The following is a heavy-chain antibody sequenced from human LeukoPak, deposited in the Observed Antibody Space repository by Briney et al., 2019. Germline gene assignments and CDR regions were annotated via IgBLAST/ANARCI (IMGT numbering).Heavy chain of an antibody. J-gene: IGHJ6*03. Sequence: GGSLRLSCAASGFTFSSYGMHWVRQAPGKGLEWVAFIRYDGSNKYYADSVKGRFTISRDNSKNTLYLQMNSLRAEDTAVYYCAGYSSSSIDEDYYYYYMDVWGKGTTVTVSS. CDR1: GFTFSSYG. CDR3: AGYSSSSIDEDYYYYYMDV. D-gene: IGHD6-6*01. V-gene: IGHV3-30*02. CDR2: IRYDGSNK.